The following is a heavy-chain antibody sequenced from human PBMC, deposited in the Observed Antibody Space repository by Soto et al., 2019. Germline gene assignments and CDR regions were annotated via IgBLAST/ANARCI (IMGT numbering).Heavy chain of an antibody. D-gene: IGHD2-8*02. J-gene: IGHJ4*02. CDR3: AGATSFSGHHGY. CDR1: GGSFSSGGYY. CDR2: IYYSGST. Sequence: LPLTCTVSGGSFSSGGYYWSWIRQLPGKGLEWIGYIYYSGSTYYNPSLKSRFTISLDTSKNQFSLKLSSVTAADTAVYYCAGATSFSGHHGYWGQGTLVTVSS. V-gene: IGHV4-31*03.